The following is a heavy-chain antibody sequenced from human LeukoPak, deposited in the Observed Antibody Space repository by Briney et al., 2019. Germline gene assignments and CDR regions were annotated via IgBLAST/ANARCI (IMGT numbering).Heavy chain of an antibody. CDR1: GGSISSSSYY. Sequence: SETLSLTCTVSGGSISSSSYYWGWIRQPPGKGLEWIGSIYHSGSTYYNPSLKSRVTISVDTSKNQFSLKLSSVTAADTAVYYCARGGYYYDSTSYYSLDYWGQGTLVTVSS. J-gene: IGHJ4*02. CDR2: IYHSGST. V-gene: IGHV4-39*07. D-gene: IGHD3-22*01. CDR3: ARGGYYYDSTSYYSLDY.